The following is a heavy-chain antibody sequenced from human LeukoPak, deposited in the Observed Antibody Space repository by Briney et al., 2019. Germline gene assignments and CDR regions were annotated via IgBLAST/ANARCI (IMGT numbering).Heavy chain of an antibody. CDR2: ISGSGGST. CDR1: RFTFSSYA. V-gene: IGHV3-23*01. Sequence: GGSLRLSCAASRFTFSSYAMSWVRQAPGKGLEWVSAISGSGGSTYYADSVKGRFTISRDNSKNTLYLQMNSLRAEDTAVYYCAKDHGINYYDSSGYLHWGQGTLVTVSS. CDR3: AKDHGINYYDSSGYLH. D-gene: IGHD3-22*01. J-gene: IGHJ4*02.